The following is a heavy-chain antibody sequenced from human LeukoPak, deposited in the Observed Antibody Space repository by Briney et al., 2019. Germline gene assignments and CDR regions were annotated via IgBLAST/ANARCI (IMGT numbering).Heavy chain of an antibody. CDR1: GFSFSDYW. CDR3: VRAPYYSGIEHYFDH. Sequence: GGSLRLSCAASGFSFSDYWMTWVRQAPGKGLEWVANIKQDGSEKYLVDSVKGRFTISRDNAKGSLYLQMNSMRAEDTAVYYCVRAPYYSGIEHYFDHWGQGILVTVSS. J-gene: IGHJ4*02. D-gene: IGHD3-22*01. V-gene: IGHV3-7*03. CDR2: IKQDGSEK.